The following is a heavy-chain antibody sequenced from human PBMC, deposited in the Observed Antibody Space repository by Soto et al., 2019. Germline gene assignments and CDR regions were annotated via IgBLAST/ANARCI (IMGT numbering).Heavy chain of an antibody. D-gene: IGHD3-9*01. CDR2: IDPSDSYT. J-gene: IGHJ3*02. CDR3: ARQVFYGGTRGEGFALDI. V-gene: IGHV5-10-1*01. Sequence: GESLKISCKGSGYSFTSYWISWVRQMPGKGLEWMGRIDPSDSYTNYSPSFQGHVTISADKSISTAYLQWSSLKASDTAMYYCARQVFYGGTRGEGFALDIWGQGTMVTASS. CDR1: GYSFTSYW.